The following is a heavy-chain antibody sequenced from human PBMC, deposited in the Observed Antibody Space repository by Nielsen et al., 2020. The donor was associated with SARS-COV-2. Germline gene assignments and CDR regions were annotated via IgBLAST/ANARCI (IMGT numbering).Heavy chain of an antibody. CDR1: GGSISSYY. Sequence: SETLSLTCTVSGGSISSYYWSWIRQPPGKGLEWIGYIYYSGSTNYNPSLKSRVTISVDTSKNQFSLKLSSVTAADTAVYYCARVKGFGAKSLDYWGQGTLVTVSS. J-gene: IGHJ4*02. CDR3: ARVKGFGAKSLDY. D-gene: IGHD3-10*01. V-gene: IGHV4-59*01. CDR2: IYYSGST.